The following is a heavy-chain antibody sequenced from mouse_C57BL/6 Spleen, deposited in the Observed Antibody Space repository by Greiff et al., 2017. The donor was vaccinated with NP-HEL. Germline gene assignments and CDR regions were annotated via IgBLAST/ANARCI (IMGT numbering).Heavy chain of an antibody. V-gene: IGHV1-64*01. CDR2: IHPNSGST. J-gene: IGHJ1*03. D-gene: IGHD1-1*01. CDR3: APYGSSGGYFDV. CDR1: GYTFTSYW. Sequence: QVQLQQPGAELVKPGASVKLSCKASGYTFTSYWMHWVKQRPGQGLEWIGMIHPNSGSTNYNEKFKSKATLTVDKSSSTAYMQLSSLTSEDSAVYYCAPYGSSGGYFDVWGTGTTVTVSS.